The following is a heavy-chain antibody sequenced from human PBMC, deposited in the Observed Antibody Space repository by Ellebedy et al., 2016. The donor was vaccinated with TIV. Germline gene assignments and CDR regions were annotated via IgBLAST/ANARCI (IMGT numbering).Heavy chain of an antibody. Sequence: PGGSLRLSCAASGFTFSSYAMSWVRQAPGKGLEWVPGISGSGGNTYYADSVKGRFAISRDNSKNTLYLQMDSLRAEDTAVYYCAKGFYDSDPPFDYWGQGTLVTVSS. D-gene: IGHD3-22*01. CDR1: GFTFSSYA. CDR3: AKGFYDSDPPFDY. CDR2: ISGSGGNT. V-gene: IGHV3-23*01. J-gene: IGHJ4*02.